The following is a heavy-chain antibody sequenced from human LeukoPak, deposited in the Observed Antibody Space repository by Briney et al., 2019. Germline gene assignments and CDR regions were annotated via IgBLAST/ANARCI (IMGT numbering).Heavy chain of an antibody. CDR2: IRYDGSTI. CDR1: GFTFSNYG. J-gene: IGHJ4*02. V-gene: IGHV3-30*02. Sequence: GGSPRLSCAASGFTFSNYGMHWVRQAPGKGLEWVAFIRYDGSTIYYRDSVKGRFTISRENAKNSLYLQMNSLRAEDTAVYYCASLGFYYDFWSGYSDYWGQGTLVTVSS. D-gene: IGHD3-3*01. CDR3: ASLGFYYDFWSGYSDY.